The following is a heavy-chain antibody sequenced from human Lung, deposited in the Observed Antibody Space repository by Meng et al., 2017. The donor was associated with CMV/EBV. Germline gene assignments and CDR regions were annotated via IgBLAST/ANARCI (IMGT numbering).Heavy chain of an antibody. J-gene: IGHJ4*02. CDR2: ISYDGSNK. Sequence: GESXKISCAASGFTFSSYAMHWVRQAPGKGLEWVAVISYDGSNKYYADSVKGRFTISRDNSKNTLYLQMNSLRAEDTAVYYCAREGYSYGFGGLFDYWGQGTXVTVSS. D-gene: IGHD5-18*01. CDR3: AREGYSYGFGGLFDY. CDR1: GFTFSSYA. V-gene: IGHV3-30*04.